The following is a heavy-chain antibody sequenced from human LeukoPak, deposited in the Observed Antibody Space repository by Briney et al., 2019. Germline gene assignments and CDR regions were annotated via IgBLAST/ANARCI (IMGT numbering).Heavy chain of an antibody. CDR1: DSSMSNFY. D-gene: IGHD4-23*01. V-gene: IGHV4-59*01. Sequence: TSETLSLTCAVSDSSMSNFYWSWIRQPPGKGLEWIGNIYYTGDTNYSPSLKSRVTISVDMSKNHFSLRLTSVTAADTAVYYCARGTLRWHLDQWGQGTLVTASS. CDR2: IYYTGDT. CDR3: ARGTLRWHLDQ. J-gene: IGHJ4*02.